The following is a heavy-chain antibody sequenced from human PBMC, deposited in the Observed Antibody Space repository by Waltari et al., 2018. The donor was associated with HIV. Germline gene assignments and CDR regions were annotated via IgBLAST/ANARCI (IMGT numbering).Heavy chain of an antibody. CDR2: ISSSSSSK. CDR3: ARDYCSSTSCTVDY. CDR1: GLTWSVVS. Sequence: EVQLVESGGGLVQPGGSLRLSCVATGLTWSVVSRTWVGLAPGKGLEWVSYISSSSSSKYYADSVKGRFTISRDSAKNSLYLQMSSLRTEDTAVYYCARDYCSSTSCTVDYWGQGALVTVSS. D-gene: IGHD2-2*01. J-gene: IGHJ4*02. V-gene: IGHV3-48*01.